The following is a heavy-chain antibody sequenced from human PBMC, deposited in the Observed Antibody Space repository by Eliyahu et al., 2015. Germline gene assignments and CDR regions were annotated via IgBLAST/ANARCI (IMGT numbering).Heavy chain of an antibody. CDR3: ARRAGVGTMPHYYYYGMDV. CDR2: ISYDGSNK. J-gene: IGHJ6*02. D-gene: IGHD1/OR15-1a*01. CDR1: GXTFSSYG. Sequence: QVQLVESGGGVVQPGRSLRLXXAAXGXTFSSYGMHWVRQAPGKGLEWVAVISYDGSNKYYADSVKGRFTISRDNSKNTLYLQMNSLRAEDTAVYYCARRAGVGTMPHYYYYGMDVWGQGTTATVSS. V-gene: IGHV3-30*03.